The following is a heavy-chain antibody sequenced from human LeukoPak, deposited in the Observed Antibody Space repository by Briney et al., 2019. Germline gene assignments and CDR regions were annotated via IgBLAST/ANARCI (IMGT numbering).Heavy chain of an antibody. CDR3: ARDGNYDSSGYYFDY. Sequence: GASVKVSFKASGYPFTSYYMHWVRPAPGQGLEGMGIINPSGGSTSYSQKFQGRVTMTRDTSTSTVYMELSSLRSEDTAVYYCARDGNYDSSGYYFDYWGQGTLVTVSS. D-gene: IGHD3-22*01. V-gene: IGHV1-46*01. CDR2: INPSGGST. CDR1: GYPFTSYY. J-gene: IGHJ4*02.